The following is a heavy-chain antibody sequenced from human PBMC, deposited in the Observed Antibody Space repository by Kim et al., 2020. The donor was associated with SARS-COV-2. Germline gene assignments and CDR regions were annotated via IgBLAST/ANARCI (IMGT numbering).Heavy chain of an antibody. CDR1: GFTFSSYD. CDR2: IGTAGDT. CDR3: AWSVASPYGMDV. Sequence: GGSLRLSCAASGFTFSSYDMHWVRQATGKGLEWVSCIGTAGDTYYPGSVKGRFTISRENAKNSFYLQMNSLRAGDTAVYYCAWSVASPYGMDVWGQGTTVTVSS. J-gene: IGHJ6*02. V-gene: IGHV3-13*04. D-gene: IGHD3-3*02.